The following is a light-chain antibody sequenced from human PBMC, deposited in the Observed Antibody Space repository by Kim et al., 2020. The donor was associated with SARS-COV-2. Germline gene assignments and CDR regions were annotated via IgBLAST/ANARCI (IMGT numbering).Light chain of an antibody. CDR1: QSVSSY. J-gene: IGKJ5*01. V-gene: IGKV3-11*01. CDR3: QQRYNWPSIT. CDR2: DAS. Sequence: EIVLTQSPATLSLSPGERATLSCRASQSVSSYLAWYKQKPGQAPRLLIYDASNRVPGIPARFSGSGSGTDFTLTISSLEPEDFAVYYCQQRYNWPSITFGQGTRLEIK.